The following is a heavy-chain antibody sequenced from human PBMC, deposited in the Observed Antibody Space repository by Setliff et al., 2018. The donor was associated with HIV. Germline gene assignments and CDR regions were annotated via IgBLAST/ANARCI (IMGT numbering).Heavy chain of an antibody. CDR1: GGSITSSTYY. J-gene: IGHJ4*02. CDR3: ARDHKYYYDSSGLDY. D-gene: IGHD3-22*01. V-gene: IGHV4-39*07. CDR2: IFYSGST. Sequence: PSETLSLTCTVSGGSITSSTYYWDWIRQPPGKGLEWIGSIFYSGSTYYNPSVKSRVTISIDTSKNQFSLRLCSVTAADTAVYYCARDHKYYYDSSGLDYWGQGTLVTVSS.